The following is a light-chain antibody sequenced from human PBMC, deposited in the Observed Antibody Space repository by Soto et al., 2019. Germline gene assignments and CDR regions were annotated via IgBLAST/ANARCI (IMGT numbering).Light chain of an antibody. CDR2: DAS. CDR1: QSLVSSDGAPY. J-gene: IGKJ3*01. CDR3: MQGTHWPPFT. Sequence: DVVLTQSPLSLPVTLGQPASISCRSSQSLVSSDGAPYLHWFQQGPGHSPSRPIYDASKRDSGVPDRFSGSGSGTDFTLKISRVEAEDVGVYYGMQGTHWPPFTFGPGTRVDVK. V-gene: IGKV2-30*01.